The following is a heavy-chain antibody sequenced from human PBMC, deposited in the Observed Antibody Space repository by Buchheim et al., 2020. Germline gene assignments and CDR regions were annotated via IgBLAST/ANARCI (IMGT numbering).Heavy chain of an antibody. D-gene: IGHD3-10*01. V-gene: IGHV3-30*18. CDR3: AKANYYGSGSYYLDY. CDR1: GFTFSSYG. CDR2: ISYDGSNK. J-gene: IGHJ4*02. Sequence: QVQLVESGGGVVQPGRSLRLSCAASGFTFSSYGMHWVRQAPGKGLEWVAVISYDGSNKYYADSVKGRFTISRDNSKNTLSLQMNSLRAEDTAVYYCAKANYYGSGSYYLDYWGQGTL.